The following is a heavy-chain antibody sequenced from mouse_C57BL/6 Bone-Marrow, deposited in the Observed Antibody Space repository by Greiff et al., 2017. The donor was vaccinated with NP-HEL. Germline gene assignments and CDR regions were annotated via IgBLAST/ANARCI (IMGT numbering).Heavy chain of an antibody. Sequence: EVMLVESGGGLVKPGGSLKLSCAASGFTFSSYAMSWVRQTPEKRLEWVATISDGGSYTYYPDNVKGRFTISRDNAKNNLYLQMSHLKSEDTAMYYCARDGAIYYGYLYWYFDVWGTGTTVTVSS. D-gene: IGHD2-2*01. CDR3: ARDGAIYYGYLYWYFDV. CDR1: GFTFSSYA. V-gene: IGHV5-4*01. J-gene: IGHJ1*03. CDR2: ISDGGSYT.